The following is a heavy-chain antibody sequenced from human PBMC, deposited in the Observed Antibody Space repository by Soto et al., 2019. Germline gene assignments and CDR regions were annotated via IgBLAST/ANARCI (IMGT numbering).Heavy chain of an antibody. CDR3: ARTLAVTRYYYYYGMDV. CDR2: INHSGNN. J-gene: IGHJ6*02. CDR1: GGCVNAYR. V-gene: IGHV4-34*01. D-gene: IGHD4-17*01. Sequence: SDSIALRWVVCGGCVNAYRYNWIVQSPGKGLEWIGEINHSGNNNYSPSLKSRVTISVDTSKNQFSLKLNSVTAADTAVFYCARTLAVTRYYYYYGMDVWGQATTVTVSS.